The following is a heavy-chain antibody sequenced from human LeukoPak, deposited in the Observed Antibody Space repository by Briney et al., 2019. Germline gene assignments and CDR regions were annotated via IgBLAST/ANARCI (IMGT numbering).Heavy chain of an antibody. J-gene: IGHJ4*02. CDR1: GGSISSGGYS. Sequence: PSQTLSLTCAVSGGSISSGGYSWSWIRQPPGKGLEWIGYIYHSGSTYYNPSLKSRVTISVDRSKNQFSLKLSSVTAADTAVYYCARERRDSSSWSKRGDYFDYWGQGTLVTVSS. CDR2: IYHSGST. D-gene: IGHD6-13*01. V-gene: IGHV4-30-2*01. CDR3: ARERRDSSSWSKRGDYFDY.